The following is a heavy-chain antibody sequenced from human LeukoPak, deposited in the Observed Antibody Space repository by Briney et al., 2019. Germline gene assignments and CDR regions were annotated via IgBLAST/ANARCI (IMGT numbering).Heavy chain of an antibody. CDR3: GYYDSSGYAY. V-gene: IGHV3-7*01. Sequence: PGGSLRLSCAASGFTLSSYWMSWVRQAPGKGLEWVANIKQDGSEKYYVDSVKGRFTISRDNAKNSLYLQMNSLRAEDTAVYYCGYYDSSGYAYWGQGTLVTVSS. CDR2: IKQDGSEK. CDR1: GFTLSSYW. D-gene: IGHD3-22*01. J-gene: IGHJ4*02.